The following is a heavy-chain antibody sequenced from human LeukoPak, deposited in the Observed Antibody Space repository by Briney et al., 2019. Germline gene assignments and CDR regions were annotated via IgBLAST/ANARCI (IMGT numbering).Heavy chain of an antibody. D-gene: IGHD1-1*01. CDR1: GYTFTGYY. V-gene: IGHV1-2*02. Sequence: ASVKVSCKASGYTFTGYYMHWVRQAPGQGLEWMGWISPNSGDTDIAQKFQGRVTMTRDTSIATSYMEVDSLTSDDTAVYYCARESACGTINCQAPADWLDPWGQGTLVTVSS. J-gene: IGHJ5*02. CDR3: ARESACGTINCQAPADWLDP. CDR2: ISPNSGDT.